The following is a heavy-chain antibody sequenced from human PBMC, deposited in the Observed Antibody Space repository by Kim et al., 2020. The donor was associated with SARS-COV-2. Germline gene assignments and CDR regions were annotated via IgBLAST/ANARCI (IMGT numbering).Heavy chain of an antibody. Sequence: GGSLRLSCAASGFTFSSYEMNWVRQAPGKGLEWVAYISNDGSTIYYADSVKGRFTISRDNAKNSLYLQMNSLRAEDTAVYYCARGYYYCGMDVWGQGTTVTVSS. V-gene: IGHV3-48*03. J-gene: IGHJ6*02. CDR2: ISNDGSTI. CDR1: GFTFSSYE. CDR3: ARGYYYCGMDV.